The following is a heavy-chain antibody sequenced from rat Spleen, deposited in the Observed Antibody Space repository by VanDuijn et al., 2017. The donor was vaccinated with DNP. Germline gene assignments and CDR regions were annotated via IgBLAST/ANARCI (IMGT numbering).Heavy chain of an antibody. V-gene: IGHV5-31*01. CDR3: VKGGYYYFDY. D-gene: IGHD4-3*01. CDR2: ITTGGEIT. Sequence: EVQLVESGGDPVQPGGSLTLSCVVSGFTFNKDWMTWVRQVTGKGLEWVASITTGGEITYYPDSVKGRFTVSRDHATNTLYLRLNSLRSEDTATYYCVKGGYYYFDYWGQGVMVTVSS. J-gene: IGHJ2*01. CDR1: GFTFNKDW.